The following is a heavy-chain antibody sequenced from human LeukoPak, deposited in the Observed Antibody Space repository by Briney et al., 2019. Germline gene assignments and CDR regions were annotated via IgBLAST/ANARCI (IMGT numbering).Heavy chain of an antibody. CDR3: ARAGYDDFWSGYYIVDY. CDR1: GFTFSSYS. CDR2: ISTSSTTI. V-gene: IGHV3-48*01. D-gene: IGHD3-3*01. J-gene: IGHJ4*02. Sequence: GGSLRLSCAASGFTFSSYSMNWARQAPGKGLEWVSYISTSSTTIYYADSVKGRFTISRDNAENSLYLQMNSLRAEDTAVYYCARAGYDDFWSGYYIVDYWGQGTLVTVSS.